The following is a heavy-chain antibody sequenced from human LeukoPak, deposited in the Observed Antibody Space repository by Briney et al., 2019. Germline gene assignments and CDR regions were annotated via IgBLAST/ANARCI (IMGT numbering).Heavy chain of an antibody. Sequence: GSLRLSCAASKFTFSSYSMNWIRQPPGKGLEWIGYIYYSGSTNYNPSLKSRVTISVDTSKNQFSLKLSSVTAADTAVYYCARTAAGTGWFDPWGQGTLVTVSS. CDR2: IYYSGST. D-gene: IGHD6-13*01. J-gene: IGHJ5*02. CDR1: KFTFSSYS. V-gene: IGHV4-59*08. CDR3: ARTAAGTGWFDP.